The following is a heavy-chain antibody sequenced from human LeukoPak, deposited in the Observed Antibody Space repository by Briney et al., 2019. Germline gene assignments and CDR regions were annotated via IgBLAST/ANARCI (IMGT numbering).Heavy chain of an antibody. CDR3: ARAIPAPWGRGAFDI. D-gene: IGHD3-16*01. J-gene: IGHJ3*02. CDR2: INPNSGGT. Sequence: ASVEVSCKASGYTFTGYYMHWVRQAPGQGLEWMGWINPNSGGTNYAQKFQGRVTMTTDTSTSTAYMELRSLRSDDTAVYYCARAIPAPWGRGAFDIWGQGTMVTVSS. CDR1: GYTFTGYY. V-gene: IGHV1-2*02.